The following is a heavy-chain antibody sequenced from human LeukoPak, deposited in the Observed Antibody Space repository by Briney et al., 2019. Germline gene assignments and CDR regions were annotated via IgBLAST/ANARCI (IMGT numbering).Heavy chain of an antibody. V-gene: IGHV4-59*01. CDR2: IYYSGST. CDR1: GGSISSYY. Sequence: SETLSLTCTVSGGSISSYYWSWIRQPPGKGLEWIGYIYYSGSTNYNPSLKSRVTISADTSKNQFSLKLSSVTAADTAVYYCARLSSGWYGFFDYWGQGTLVTVSS. J-gene: IGHJ4*02. CDR3: ARLSSGWYGFFDY. D-gene: IGHD6-19*01.